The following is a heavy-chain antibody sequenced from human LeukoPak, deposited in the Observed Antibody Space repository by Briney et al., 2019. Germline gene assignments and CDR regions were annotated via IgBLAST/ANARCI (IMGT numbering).Heavy chain of an antibody. Sequence: ASVKVSCKGSGYNFDRYGVNWVRQAPGQGLEWVGWISTYNGNTFYAQKFEGRVTMTTDISTNTVYMDLRSLRSDDTAVYYCARDLEHCRNIICSNSAYWGQGTLVTVSS. CDR1: GYNFDRYG. CDR2: ISTYNGNT. CDR3: ARDLEHCRNIICSNSAY. J-gene: IGHJ4*02. D-gene: IGHD2-2*01. V-gene: IGHV1-18*04.